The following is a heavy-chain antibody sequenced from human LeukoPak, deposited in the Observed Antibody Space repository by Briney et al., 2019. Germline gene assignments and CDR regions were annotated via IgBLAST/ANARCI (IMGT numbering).Heavy chain of an antibody. CDR2: IKQDGSEK. J-gene: IGHJ4*02. CDR3: ASFDSSGYSFDY. V-gene: IGHV3-7*01. Sequence: GGSLRLSCAASGFTFSSYWMSWVRQAPGKGLEWVANIKQDGSEKYYVDSGKGRFTISRDNAKNSLYLQMNSLRAEDTAVYYCASFDSSGYSFDYWGQGTLVTVSS. D-gene: IGHD3-22*01. CDR1: GFTFSSYW.